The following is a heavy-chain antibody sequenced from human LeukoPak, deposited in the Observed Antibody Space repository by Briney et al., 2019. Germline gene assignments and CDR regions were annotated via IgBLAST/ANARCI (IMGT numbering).Heavy chain of an antibody. Sequence: SETLSLTCNVSGGSMSSYYWSWIRQPPGKGLEWIGYIYYSVNTNYNPSLKSRVTISVDTSKNQFSLKLSSVTAADTAVYYCASHYGENYYFDYWGQGTLVTVSS. J-gene: IGHJ4*02. CDR2: IYYSVNT. CDR3: ASHYGENYYFDY. V-gene: IGHV4-59*01. D-gene: IGHD4-17*01. CDR1: GGSMSSYY.